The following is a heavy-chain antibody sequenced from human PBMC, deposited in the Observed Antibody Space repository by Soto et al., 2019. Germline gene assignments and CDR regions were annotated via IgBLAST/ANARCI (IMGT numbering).Heavy chain of an antibody. D-gene: IGHD3-22*01. CDR3: ASSRYYDSSGYPGAFDI. CDR1: GYTFTSYA. Sequence: SVKVSCKASGYTFTSYAISWVRQAPGQGLEWMGGIIPIFGTANYAQKFQGRVTITADESTSTAYMELSSLRSEDTAVYYCASSRYYDSSGYPGAFDIWGQGTMVTVSS. V-gene: IGHV1-69*13. CDR2: IIPIFGTA. J-gene: IGHJ3*02.